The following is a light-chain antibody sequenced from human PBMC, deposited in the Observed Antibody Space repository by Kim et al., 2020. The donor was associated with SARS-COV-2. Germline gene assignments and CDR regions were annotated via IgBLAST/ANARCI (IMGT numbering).Light chain of an antibody. J-gene: IGKJ1*01. V-gene: IGKV3-11*01. CDR1: LSVVGS. CDR3: QQRGNWPLT. Sequence: SPGERATLSCRASLSVVGSGAPYQQKPDQAPMLLISDAFRRATSVPAKCSAGGSGTDYTLTISSLEPQDFAVYYSQQRGNWPLTFGQGTKVDIK. CDR2: DAF.